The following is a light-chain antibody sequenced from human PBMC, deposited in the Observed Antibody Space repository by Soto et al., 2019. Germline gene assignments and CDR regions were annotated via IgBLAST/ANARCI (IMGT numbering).Light chain of an antibody. V-gene: IGKV4-1*01. CDR3: QQYYSTVT. CDR1: QSILDNSNNKNY. J-gene: IGKJ4*01. Sequence: DIVMTQSPDSLAVSLGERATINGTSSQSILDNSNNKNYLGWYQQKPGQPPKLLIYWASTRESGVPDRFRGSGSGTDFTLNISGMQAEAVAVYYCQQYYSTVTFGGGTKVEIK. CDR2: WAS.